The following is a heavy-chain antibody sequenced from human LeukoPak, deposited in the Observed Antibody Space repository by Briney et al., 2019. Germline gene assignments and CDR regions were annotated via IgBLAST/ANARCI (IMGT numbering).Heavy chain of an antibody. Sequence: SGGSLRLSCAASGFTVSSNYMSWVRQAPGKGLEWVSVLYSGGNTYYADSVKGRFTISRDNSKNTLYLQMNTLRAEDTAVYYCAGHDWFEFWGQGTLVTVSS. V-gene: IGHV3-53*01. J-gene: IGHJ5*01. CDR2: LYSGGNT. CDR1: GFTVSSNY. CDR3: AGHDWFEF.